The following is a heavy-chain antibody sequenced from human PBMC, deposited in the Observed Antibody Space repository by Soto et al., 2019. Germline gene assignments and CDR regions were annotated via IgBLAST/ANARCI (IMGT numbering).Heavy chain of an antibody. CDR3: ARGRGYGDVGEPYYFDY. CDR2: INHSGST. CDR1: GGSFSGYY. D-gene: IGHD4-17*01. V-gene: IGHV4-34*01. J-gene: IGHJ4*02. Sequence: SETLSLTCAVYGGSFSGYYWSWIRQPPGKGLEWIGEINHSGSTNYNPSLKSRVTISVDTSKNQFSLKLSSVTAADTAVYYCARGRGYGDVGEPYYFDYWSQGTLVTVSS.